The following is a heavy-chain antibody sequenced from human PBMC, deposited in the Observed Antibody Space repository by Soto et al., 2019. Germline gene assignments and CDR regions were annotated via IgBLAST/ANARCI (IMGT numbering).Heavy chain of an antibody. CDR1: GFTVSSNY. J-gene: IGHJ3*02. D-gene: IGHD1-20*01. Sequence: EVQLVETGGGLIQPGGSLRLSCAASGFTVSSNYMSWVRQAPGKGLEWVSVIYSGGSTYYADSVKGRFTISRDNSKNTLYLQINSLRAEDTAVSYCATEGITGRESDAFDIWGQGTMGTVSS. CDR2: IYSGGST. CDR3: ATEGITGRESDAFDI. V-gene: IGHV3-53*02.